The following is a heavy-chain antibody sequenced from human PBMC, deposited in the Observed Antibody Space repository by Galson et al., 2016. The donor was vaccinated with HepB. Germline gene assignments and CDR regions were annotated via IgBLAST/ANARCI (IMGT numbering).Heavy chain of an antibody. CDR3: ARWAGFAKDLWSGPFDY. V-gene: IGHV1-69*13. J-gene: IGHJ4*02. D-gene: IGHD3-10*01. CDR1: GGTFRNYA. CDR2: IIPMFVKA. Sequence: SVKVSCKASGGTFRNYAISWVRQAPGQGLEWMGWIIPMFVKAKYAEKFQGRVTITADESTSTAYMGLRSLRSEDTAVYYCARWAGFAKDLWSGPFDYWGQGTLVTVS.